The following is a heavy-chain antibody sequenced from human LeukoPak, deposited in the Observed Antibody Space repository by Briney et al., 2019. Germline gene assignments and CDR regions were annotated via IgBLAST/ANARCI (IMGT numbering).Heavy chain of an antibody. J-gene: IGHJ5*02. CDR1: GYSFTNYW. CDR2: IYPGDSDT. V-gene: IGHV5-51*01. CDR3: ARQGGFGELINWFDP. D-gene: IGHD3-10*01. Sequence: GESLKISCKGSGYSFTNYWIGWVRQMPGKGLEWMGIIYPGDSDTRYSPSFQGQVTISADKSISTAYLQWSSLKASDTAMYYCARQGGFGELINWFDPWGQGTLVTVSS.